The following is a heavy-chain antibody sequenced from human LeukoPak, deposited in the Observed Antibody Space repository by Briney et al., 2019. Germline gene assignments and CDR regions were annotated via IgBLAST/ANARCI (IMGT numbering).Heavy chain of an antibody. J-gene: IGHJ4*02. D-gene: IGHD1-26*01. CDR1: GLTFSDYA. V-gene: IGHV3-23*01. Sequence: PGGTLRLSCAASGLTFSDYAMSWVRQAPGKGREWVSGITSGFTAHYADSVKGRFTIARDNFRKTFHLQMNSLRAEDTAVYYCGKDYSDSRVGDVFREYWGQGTLVTVSS. CDR3: GKDYSDSRVGDVFREY. CDR2: ITSGFTA.